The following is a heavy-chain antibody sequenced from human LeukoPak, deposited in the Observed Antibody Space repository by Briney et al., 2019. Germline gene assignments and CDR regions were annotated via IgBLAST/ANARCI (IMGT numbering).Heavy chain of an antibody. CDR2: INHGGST. J-gene: IGHJ4*02. V-gene: IGHV4-34*01. Sequence: PLETLSLTCAVYGGSFSGYYWSWIRQPPGKGLEWIGEINHGGSTNYNPSLKSRVTISVDTSKNQFSLKLSSVTAADTAVYYCAREGGFDYWGQGTLVTVSS. CDR3: AREGGFDY. CDR1: GGSFSGYY.